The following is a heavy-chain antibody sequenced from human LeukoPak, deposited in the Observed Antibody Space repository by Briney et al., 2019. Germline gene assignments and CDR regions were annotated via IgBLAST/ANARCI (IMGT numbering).Heavy chain of an antibody. Sequence: ASVKVSCKASGYTFTSYAMHWVRQAPGQRLEWMGWINAGNGNTKYSQKFQGRVTITRDTSTSTAYMELRSLRSDDTAVYYCARVRGPAPSDDNWFDPWGQGTLVTVSS. J-gene: IGHJ5*02. CDR1: GYTFTSYA. D-gene: IGHD3-10*01. V-gene: IGHV1-3*01. CDR2: INAGNGNT. CDR3: ARVRGPAPSDDNWFDP.